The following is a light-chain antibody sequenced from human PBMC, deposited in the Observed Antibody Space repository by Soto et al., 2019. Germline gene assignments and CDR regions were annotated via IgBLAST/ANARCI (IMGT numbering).Light chain of an antibody. V-gene: IGLV2-8*01. CDR1: SSDVGGYNY. CDR3: SSYAGSNTVV. J-gene: IGLJ2*01. CDR2: EVS. Sequence: QSVLTQPPSASGSPGQSVTISCTGTSSDVGGYNYVSWYQQHPGKAPKLMIYEVSKRPSGVPDRFSGSKSGNTASLTVSGLQAEDEADYYCSSYAGSNTVVFGGGTNVTVL.